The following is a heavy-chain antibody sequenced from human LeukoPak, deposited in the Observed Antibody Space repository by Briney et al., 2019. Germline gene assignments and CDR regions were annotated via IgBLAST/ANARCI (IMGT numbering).Heavy chain of an antibody. V-gene: IGHV3-66*01. CDR1: GFTVSSNY. Sequence: GGSLRLSCAVSGFTVSSNYMSWVRQAPGKGLEWVSVIYSGGSTYYADSVKGRFTISRDNSKNTLYLQMSSLRAEDTAVYYCASSYSNYAYYFDYWGQGTLVTVSS. CDR3: ASSYSNYAYYFDY. J-gene: IGHJ4*02. CDR2: IYSGGST. D-gene: IGHD4-11*01.